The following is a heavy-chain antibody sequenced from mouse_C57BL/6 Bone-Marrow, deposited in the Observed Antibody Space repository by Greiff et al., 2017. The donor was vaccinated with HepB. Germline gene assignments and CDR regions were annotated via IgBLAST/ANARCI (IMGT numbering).Heavy chain of an antibody. J-gene: IGHJ2*01. CDR1: EYEFPSHD. Sequence: EVKLVESGGGLVQPGESLKLSCESNEYEFPSHDMSWVRKTPEKRLALVAAINSDGGSTYYPDTMERRFIISRDNTKKTLYLQLSSLRSEDTALYYCARDGYDGRDFDYWGQGTTLTVSS. D-gene: IGHD2-2*01. V-gene: IGHV5-2*01. CDR3: ARDGYDGRDFDY. CDR2: INSDGGST.